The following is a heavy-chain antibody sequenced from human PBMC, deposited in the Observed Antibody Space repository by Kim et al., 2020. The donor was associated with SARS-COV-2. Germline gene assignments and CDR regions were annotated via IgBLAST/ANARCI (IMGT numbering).Heavy chain of an antibody. CDR1: GFTFSSYA. CDR3: VKGGIYDIAAAGNYYYYGMDV. Sequence: GGSLRLSCSASGFTFSSYAMHWVRQAPGKGLEYVSAISSNGGSTYYADSVKGGFTISRDNSKNTLYLQMSSLRAEDTAVYYCVKGGIYDIAAAGNYYYYGMDVWGQGTTVTVSS. J-gene: IGHJ6*02. CDR2: ISSNGGST. V-gene: IGHV3-64D*06. D-gene: IGHD6-13*01.